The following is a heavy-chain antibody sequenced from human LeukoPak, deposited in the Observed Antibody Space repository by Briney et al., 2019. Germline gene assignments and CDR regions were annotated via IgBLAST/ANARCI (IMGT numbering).Heavy chain of an antibody. CDR3: AKGPEGPPSYYYYYYGMDV. CDR1: GFTFSSYA. Sequence: GGSLGLSCAASGFTFSSYAMSWVRQAPGKGLEWVSAISGSGGSTYYADSVKGRFTISRDNSKNTLYLQMNSLRAEDTAVYYCAKGPEGPPSYYYYYYGMDVWGQGTTVTVSS. V-gene: IGHV3-23*01. CDR2: ISGSGGST. D-gene: IGHD1-14*01. J-gene: IGHJ6*02.